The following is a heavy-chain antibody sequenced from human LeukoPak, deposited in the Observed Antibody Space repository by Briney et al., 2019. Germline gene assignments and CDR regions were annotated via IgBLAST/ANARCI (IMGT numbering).Heavy chain of an antibody. J-gene: IGHJ3*02. CDR1: GVSFSGYY. D-gene: IGHD6-6*01. CDR2: INHSEST. V-gene: IGHV4-34*01. Sequence: SETLSLTCAVYGVSFSGYYWSCIRQPPGKGLEWFGEINHSESTNYNPSLKSRVTISVDTSKNQFSLKLSSVTAADTAVYYCARGKSIAARRALDIWGQGTMVTGSS. CDR3: ARGKSIAARRALDI.